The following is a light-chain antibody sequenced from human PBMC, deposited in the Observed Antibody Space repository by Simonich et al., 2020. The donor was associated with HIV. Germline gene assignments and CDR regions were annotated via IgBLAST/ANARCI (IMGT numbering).Light chain of an antibody. CDR3: CSYAGSSTFVV. J-gene: IGLJ2*01. V-gene: IGLV2-23*03. CDR1: SSDFGGYDY. CDR2: EGI. Sequence: QSALTQPASVSGSPGQSITISCTGTSSDFGGYDYVSWYQQHPGKAPKLMISEGIKRPSGVSNRFSGSKSGNTASLTISGLQAEDEADYYCCSYAGSSTFVVFGGGTKLTVL.